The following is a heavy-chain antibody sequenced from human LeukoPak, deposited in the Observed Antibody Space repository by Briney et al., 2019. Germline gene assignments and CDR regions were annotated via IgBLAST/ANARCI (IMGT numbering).Heavy chain of an antibody. V-gene: IGHV3-7*03. CDR1: GFTFDDYA. Sequence: GRSLRLSCAASGFTFDDYAMHWVRQPPGKGLEWVANINHDGGATYYVDSMRGRFTISRDNAENSLFLQVNSLRVEDTAIYYCARAATTGTVDYWGQGTLITVSS. CDR2: INHDGGAT. D-gene: IGHD3-9*01. CDR3: ARAATTGTVDY. J-gene: IGHJ4*02.